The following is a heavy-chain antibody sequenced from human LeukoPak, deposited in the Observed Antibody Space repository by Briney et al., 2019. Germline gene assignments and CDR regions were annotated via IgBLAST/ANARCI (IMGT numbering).Heavy chain of an antibody. D-gene: IGHD6-19*01. Sequence: GGSLRLSCVASGFRFGSFYMSWVRQAPGKGLEWVAQINQDGSGTFYVDSVRGRFTISRDNAETSAFLQMGSLTAEDTAVYYCVREQWYRLDYWGQGTLVTVSS. V-gene: IGHV3-7*01. CDR1: GFRFGSFY. CDR2: INQDGSGT. CDR3: VREQWYRLDY. J-gene: IGHJ4*02.